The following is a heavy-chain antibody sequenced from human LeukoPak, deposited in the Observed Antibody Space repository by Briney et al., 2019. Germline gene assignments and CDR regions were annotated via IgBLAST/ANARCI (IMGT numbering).Heavy chain of an antibody. CDR1: GGSISSYY. D-gene: IGHD5-18*01. CDR2: IYYSGST. CDR3: ARMVTLYGAFDP. V-gene: IGHV4-59*01. Sequence: SETLSLTCTVSGGSISSYYWSWIRQPPGKGLEWIGYIYYSGSTNYNPSLKSRVTISVDTSKNQFFLKLSSVTAADTAVYYCARMVTLYGAFDPWGQGTLVTVSS. J-gene: IGHJ5*02.